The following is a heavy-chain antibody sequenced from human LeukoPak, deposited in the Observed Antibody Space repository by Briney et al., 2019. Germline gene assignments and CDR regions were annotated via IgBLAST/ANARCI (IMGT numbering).Heavy chain of an antibody. CDR2: IYSGGST. V-gene: IGHV3-53*01. CDR1: GFTVSSNY. CDR3: ARVHNLAVADVDYFDY. J-gene: IGHJ4*02. D-gene: IGHD6-19*01. Sequence: GGSLRLSCAASGFTVSSNYMSWVRQALGKGLEWVSVIYSGGSTYYADSVKGRFTISRDNSKNTLYLQMNSLRAEDTAVYYCARVHNLAVADVDYFDYWGQGTLVTVSS.